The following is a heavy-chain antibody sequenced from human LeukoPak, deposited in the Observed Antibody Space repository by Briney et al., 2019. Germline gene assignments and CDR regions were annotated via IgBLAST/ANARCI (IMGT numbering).Heavy chain of an antibody. Sequence: GGSLRLSCAASGFTFSTYAMSWVRQAPGKGLERVSVMSGMGGSGTYYADSVKGRFTISRDNSKNTLYLQMNSLRAEDTALYYCAKGYYGGSATHFDSWGQRTLVTVSS. D-gene: IGHD4-23*01. V-gene: IGHV3-23*01. CDR1: GFTFSTYA. CDR2: MSGMGGSGT. J-gene: IGHJ4*02. CDR3: AKGYYGGSATHFDS.